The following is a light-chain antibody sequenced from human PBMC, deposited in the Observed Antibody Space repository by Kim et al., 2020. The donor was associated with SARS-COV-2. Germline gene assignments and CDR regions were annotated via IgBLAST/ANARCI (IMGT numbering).Light chain of an antibody. J-gene: IGLJ1*01. V-gene: IGLV1-40*01. CDR3: QSYDSSLSGYV. Sequence: QTVPVAWIGSSSNIGAGYDVHWYQHLPTTAPKLRIYSNGNRPSGVPDRFSGSKSGTSASLAITGLQAEDDADYYCQSYDSSLSGYVFGSGTKVTVL. CDR2: SNG. CDR1: SSNIGAGYD.